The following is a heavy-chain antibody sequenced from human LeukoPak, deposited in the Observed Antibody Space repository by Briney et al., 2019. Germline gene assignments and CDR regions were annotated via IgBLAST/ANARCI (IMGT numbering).Heavy chain of an antibody. CDR3: VKGNRGALFGVVMGFDH. CDR2: IDWNSDHT. V-gene: IGHV3-9*01. D-gene: IGHD3-3*01. J-gene: IGHJ4*02. CDR1: GFTFEDYG. Sequence: GRSLRLSCAASGFTFEDYGMHWVRQAPGKGLEWVAGIDWNSDHTGYGDSVKGRFTVSRDNVKKSLNLEMDSLRPGDTGFYYCVKGNRGALFGVVMGFDHWGQGTPVTVSS.